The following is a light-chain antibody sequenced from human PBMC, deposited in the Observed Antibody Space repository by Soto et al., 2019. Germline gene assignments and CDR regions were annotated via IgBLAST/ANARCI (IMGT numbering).Light chain of an antibody. CDR3: QQYSSYSPLS. Sequence: DIHMTQSPSTLSASVGDRVTITCRASQSISSWLAWYQQKPGKAPKLLIYDAYSLESGTPSRFSGRSSGTEFTLTIASVQPEDFATYDCQQYSSYSPLSFGGGTKVDIK. CDR1: QSISSW. V-gene: IGKV1-5*01. J-gene: IGKJ4*01. CDR2: DAY.